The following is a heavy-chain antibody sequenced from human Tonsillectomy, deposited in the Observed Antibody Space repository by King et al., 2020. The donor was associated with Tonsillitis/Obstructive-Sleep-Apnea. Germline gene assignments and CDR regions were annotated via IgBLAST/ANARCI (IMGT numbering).Heavy chain of an antibody. V-gene: IGHV3-11*01. CDR1: GFTFSDYY. CDR2: ISSSGSTI. CDR3: ARPQFHYDSSAYDGFYY. J-gene: IGHJ4*02. D-gene: IGHD3-22*01. Sequence: VQLVESGGGLVKPGRSLRLSCTVSGFTFSDYYMSWIRQAPGKGLEWLSYISSSGSTIYYADSVKGRFTISRDNAKNSLFLQMNSLRAEDTAVYYCARPQFHYDSSAYDGFYYWGPGTLFTVSS.